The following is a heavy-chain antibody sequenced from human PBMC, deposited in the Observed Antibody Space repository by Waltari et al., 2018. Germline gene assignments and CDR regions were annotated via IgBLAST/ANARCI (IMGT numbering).Heavy chain of an antibody. CDR2: IIPRFNTP. CDR3: ATRIPSDHSGSFYYYGMDV. Sequence: QLVQSGAEVKKPGSSVIVSCKASGGTFNSFALSWVRQAPGQGLEWMGGIIPRFNTPTYARKCQCRLTVTADESTSTADMELNSLRSEDSALYYCATRIPSDHSGSFYYYGMDVWGQGTTVTVSS. J-gene: IGHJ6*02. CDR1: GGTFNSFA. V-gene: IGHV1-69*13. D-gene: IGHD6-6*01.